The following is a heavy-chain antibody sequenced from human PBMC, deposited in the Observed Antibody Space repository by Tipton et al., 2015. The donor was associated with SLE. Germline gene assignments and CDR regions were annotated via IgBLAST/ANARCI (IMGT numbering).Heavy chain of an antibody. V-gene: IGHV4-39*07. CDR2: INHSGST. D-gene: IGHD5-18*01. Sequence: TLSLTCTVSGDSISSSPSFWGWIRQTPGKGLEWIGEINHSGSTNYNPSLKSRVTISVDTSKNQFSLKLSSVTAADTAVYYCALYSYGYWGQGTLVTVSS. J-gene: IGHJ4*02. CDR3: ALYSYGY. CDR1: GDSISSSPSF.